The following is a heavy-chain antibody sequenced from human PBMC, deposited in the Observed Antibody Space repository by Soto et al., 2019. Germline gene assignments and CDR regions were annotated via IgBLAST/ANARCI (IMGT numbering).Heavy chain of an antibody. Sequence: GSGPTLVNPTQTLTLTCTFSGFSLSTSGMCVSWIRQPPGKALEWLARIDWDDDKYYSTSLKTRLTISKDTSKNQVVLTMTNMDPVDTATYYCARIGYSSSYFDYWGQGTLVTVSS. CDR1: GFSLSTSGMC. J-gene: IGHJ4*02. D-gene: IGHD6-6*01. CDR3: ARIGYSSSYFDY. V-gene: IGHV2-70*11. CDR2: IDWDDDK.